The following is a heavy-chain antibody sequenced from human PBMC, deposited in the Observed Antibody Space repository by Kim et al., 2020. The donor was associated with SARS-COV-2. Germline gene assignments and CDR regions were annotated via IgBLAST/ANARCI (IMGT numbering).Heavy chain of an antibody. V-gene: IGHV3-48*02. J-gene: IGHJ6*02. D-gene: IGHD1-26*01. CDR2: ISSSSSTI. Sequence: GGSLRLSCAASGFTFSSYSMNWVRQAPGKGLEWVSYISSSSSTIYYADSVKGRFTISRDNAKNSLYLQMNSLRDEDTAVYYCARIVGATSYYYYGMDVWGQGTTLTVSS. CDR3: ARIVGATSYYYYGMDV. CDR1: GFTFSSYS.